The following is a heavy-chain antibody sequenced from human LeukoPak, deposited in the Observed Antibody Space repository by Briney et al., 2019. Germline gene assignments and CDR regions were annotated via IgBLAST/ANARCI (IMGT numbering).Heavy chain of an antibody. Sequence: SETLSLTCAVYGGSFSGYYWSWLRHPPGKGLEWIGEINHSGSTNYNPSLKRRVTISVDTSKNQFSLKLSSVTAADTAVYYCARQRQVVRGVQRGRYNWFDPWGQGTLVAVSS. J-gene: IGHJ5*02. D-gene: IGHD3-10*01. CDR3: ARQRQVVRGVQRGRYNWFDP. CDR2: INHSGST. CDR1: GGSFSGYY. V-gene: IGHV4-34*01.